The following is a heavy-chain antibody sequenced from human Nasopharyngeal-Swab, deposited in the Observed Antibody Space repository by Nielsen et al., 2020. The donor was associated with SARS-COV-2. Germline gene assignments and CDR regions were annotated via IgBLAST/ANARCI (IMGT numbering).Heavy chain of an antibody. CDR1: GGSISSGGYY. Sequence: LRPSCTVSGGSISSGGYYWSWIRQHPGKGLEWIGYIYYSGSTYYNPSLKSRVTISVDTSKNQFSLKLSSVTAADTAVYYCARDYGVWYFDYWGQGTLVTVSS. J-gene: IGHJ4*02. V-gene: IGHV4-31*03. CDR3: ARDYGVWYFDY. D-gene: IGHD3-16*01. CDR2: IYYSGST.